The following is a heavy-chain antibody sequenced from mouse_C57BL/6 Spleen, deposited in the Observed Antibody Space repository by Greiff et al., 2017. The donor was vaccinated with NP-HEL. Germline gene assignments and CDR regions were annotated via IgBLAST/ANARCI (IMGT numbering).Heavy chain of an antibody. J-gene: IGHJ1*03. Sequence: VKLMESGAELVKPGASVKISCKASGYAFSSYWMNWVKQRPGKGLEWIGQIYPGDGDTNYNGKFKGKATLTADKSSSTAYMQLSSLTSEDSAVYFCARSGHYYGSSDWYFDVWGTGTTVTVSS. V-gene: IGHV1-80*01. CDR1: GYAFSSYW. D-gene: IGHD1-1*01. CDR2: IYPGDGDT. CDR3: ARSGHYYGSSDWYFDV.